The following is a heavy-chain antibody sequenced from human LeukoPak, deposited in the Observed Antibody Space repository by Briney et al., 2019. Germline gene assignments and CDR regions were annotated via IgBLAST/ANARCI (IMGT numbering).Heavy chain of an antibody. CDR1: GFTFSSSA. CDR2: ISGSGTGT. CDR3: AKEGGTVTRFDY. J-gene: IGHJ4*02. Sequence: GGSLRLSCAASGFTFSSSAMSWVRQAPGKGLYWVSAISGSGTGTYYAYSVKGRFTISRDNSKNTLYLQMNSLRAEDTAVYYCAKEGGTVTRFDYWGQGTLVTVSS. V-gene: IGHV3-23*01. D-gene: IGHD1-7*01.